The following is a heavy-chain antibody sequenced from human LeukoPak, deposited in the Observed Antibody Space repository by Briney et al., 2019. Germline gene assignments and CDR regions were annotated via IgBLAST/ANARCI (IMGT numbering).Heavy chain of an antibody. CDR3: ARDQTTDSSFDY. CDR1: GFTFSSYG. D-gene: IGHD4-11*01. CDR2: ISYDGSNK. J-gene: IGHJ4*02. Sequence: SGGSLRLSCAASGFTFSSYGMHWVRQAPGKGLEWVAVISYDGSNKYYADSVKGRFTISRDNSKNTLYLQMNSLRAEDTAVYYCARDQTTDSSFDYWGQGTLVTVSS. V-gene: IGHV3-30*03.